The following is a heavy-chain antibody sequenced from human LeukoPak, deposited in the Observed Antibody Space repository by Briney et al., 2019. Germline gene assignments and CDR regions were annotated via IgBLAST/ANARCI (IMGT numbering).Heavy chain of an antibody. CDR3: ARDGWFGDYNWFDP. J-gene: IGHJ5*02. CDR2: ISSASNTI. D-gene: IGHD3-10*01. V-gene: IGHV3-48*01. Sequence: KPGESLRLSCAASGFTFSSYSMNWVRQAPGKGLEWVSYISSASNTIYYADSVKGRFTISRDNAKNSLYLRTNSLRAEDTAMYYCARDGWFGDYNWFDPWGQGTLVTVSS. CDR1: GFTFSSYS.